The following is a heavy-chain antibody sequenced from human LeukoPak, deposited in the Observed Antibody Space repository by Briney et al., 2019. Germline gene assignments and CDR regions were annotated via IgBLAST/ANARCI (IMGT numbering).Heavy chain of an antibody. CDR3: ARRGHSGSYYTFDC. V-gene: IGHV4-38-2*01. D-gene: IGHD1-26*01. J-gene: IGHJ4*02. Sequence: SETLSLTCAVSGYSLSSGYYWGWIRQPPGRGLEWIGSIYHSGSTYYNPSLKSRVTISVDTSKNQFSLKLSSVAAADTAVYYCARRGHSGSYYTFDCWGQGTLVTVSS. CDR2: IYHSGST. CDR1: GYSLSSGYY.